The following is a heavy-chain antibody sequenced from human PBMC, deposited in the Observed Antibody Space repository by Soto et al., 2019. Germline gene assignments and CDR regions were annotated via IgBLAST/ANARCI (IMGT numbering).Heavy chain of an antibody. CDR1: GVSIRSSSYY. D-gene: IGHD2-15*01. Sequence: PSETLSLTCTVSGVSIRSSSYYWGWIRQPPGKGLEWIGSIYYSGSTYYNPSLKSRVTISVDTFKKQFSLKLSSVTAADTAVYYCARHTPAISISDHWGQGILVAVPS. V-gene: IGHV4-39*01. CDR3: ARHTPAISISDH. CDR2: IYYSGST. J-gene: IGHJ4*02.